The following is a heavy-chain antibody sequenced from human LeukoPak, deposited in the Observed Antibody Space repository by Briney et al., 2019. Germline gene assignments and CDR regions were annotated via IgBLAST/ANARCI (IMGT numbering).Heavy chain of an antibody. V-gene: IGHV4-61*01. J-gene: IGHJ6*02. CDR1: GGSVSSGSYY. CDR3: ARDEFDSSGWTYYYYGMDV. D-gene: IGHD6-19*01. Sequence: SETLSLTCTVSGGSVSSGSYYWSWIRQPPGKGLEWIGYIYYSGSTNYNPSPKSRVTISVDTSKNQFSLELSSVTAADTAVYYCARDEFDSSGWTYYYYGMDVWGQGTTVTVSS. CDR2: IYYSGST.